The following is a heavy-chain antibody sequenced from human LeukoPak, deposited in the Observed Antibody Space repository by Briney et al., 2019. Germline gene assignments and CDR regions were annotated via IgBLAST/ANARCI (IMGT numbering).Heavy chain of an antibody. CDR1: GLTLSTYG. V-gene: IGHV3-21*01. D-gene: IGHD2-15*01. CDR2: ISSSSSFI. J-gene: IGHJ4*02. Sequence: PGGSLRLSCAASGLTLSTYGMNWVRQAPGKGLEWVSSISSSSSFIYYADSVQGRFTISRDNAKNSLYLQMTSLRAEDTAVYYCATLQSRYCSGGNCCLGSVYWGQGTLVTVSS. CDR3: ATLQSRYCSGGNCCLGSVY.